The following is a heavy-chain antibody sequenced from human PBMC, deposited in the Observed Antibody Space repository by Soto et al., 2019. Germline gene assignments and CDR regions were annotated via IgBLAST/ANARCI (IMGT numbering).Heavy chain of an antibody. CDR3: AKDWRVDTAMVLPPGQILDY. Sequence: GGSLRLSCTASGFTFSSYAMSWVRQAPGKGLEWVSAISGSGGRTYYADSVKGRFTISRDNSKNTLYLQMNSLRAEDTAVYYCAKDWRVDTAMVLPPGQILDYWGKGTXVT. J-gene: IGHJ4*02. CDR2: ISGSGGRT. V-gene: IGHV3-23*01. CDR1: GFTFSSYA. D-gene: IGHD5-18*01.